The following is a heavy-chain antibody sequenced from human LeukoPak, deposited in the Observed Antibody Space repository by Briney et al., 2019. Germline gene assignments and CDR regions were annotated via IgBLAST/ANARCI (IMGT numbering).Heavy chain of an antibody. CDR3: HSGKYLHY. V-gene: IGHV1-2*06. D-gene: IGHD1-26*01. Sequence: ASVKVSCKASGYTFTGYYMHWVRQAPGQGLEWMGRINPNSGDTNYAQKFQGRVTMTRDTSISTAYIGLSRLRSDDTAMYYCHSGKYLHYGGQGTLVIVSS. CDR2: INPNSGDT. J-gene: IGHJ4*02. CDR1: GYTFTGYY.